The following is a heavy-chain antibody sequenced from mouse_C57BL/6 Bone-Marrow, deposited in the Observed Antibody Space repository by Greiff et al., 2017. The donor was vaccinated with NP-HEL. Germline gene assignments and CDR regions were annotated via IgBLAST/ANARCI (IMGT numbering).Heavy chain of an antibody. CDR1: GYTFTDYY. CDR3: ARLAAPTAQAIFAY. D-gene: IGHD3-2*02. V-gene: IGHV1-19*01. Sequence: EVQLQQSGPVLVKPGASVKMSCKASGYTFTDYYMNWVKQSHGKSLEWIGVINPYNGGTSYNQKFKGKATLTVDKSSSTAYMELNSLTSEDSAVYYCARLAAPTAQAIFAYWGQGTLVTVSA. J-gene: IGHJ3*01. CDR2: INPYNGGT.